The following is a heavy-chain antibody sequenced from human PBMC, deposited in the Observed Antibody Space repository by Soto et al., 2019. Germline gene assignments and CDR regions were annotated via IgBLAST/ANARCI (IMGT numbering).Heavy chain of an antibody. CDR1: GGSFNNYA. D-gene: IGHD6-13*01. V-gene: IGHV1-69*01. CDR3: ASSYGTSWYGDY. J-gene: IGHJ4*02. Sequence: QVQLVQSGAKVKKPGSSVKVSCKASGGSFNNYAVTWVRQAPGQGLEWMGGIIPSSGTPNYAQRFQGRVTITADESTSTVSMELSSLRSEDTALYYCASSYGTSWYGDYWGQGTLVTVSS. CDR2: IIPSSGTP.